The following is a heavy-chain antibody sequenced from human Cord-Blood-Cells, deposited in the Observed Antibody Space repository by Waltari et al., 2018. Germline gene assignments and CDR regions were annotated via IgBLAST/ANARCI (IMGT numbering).Heavy chain of an antibody. J-gene: IGHJ2*01. CDR3: VRGAAGESYWYFDL. CDR2: INPNSGGT. Sequence: QVQLVQSGAEVKKHGASVRVSCKASGYTFTAYYPHWVGRGPGQGLEWMGWINPNSGGTNYAQKFQGWVTMTRDTSISTAYMELSRLRSDDTAVYYWVRGAAGESYWYFDLWGRGTLVTVSS. V-gene: IGHV1-2*04. CDR1: GYTFTAYY. D-gene: IGHD7-27*01.